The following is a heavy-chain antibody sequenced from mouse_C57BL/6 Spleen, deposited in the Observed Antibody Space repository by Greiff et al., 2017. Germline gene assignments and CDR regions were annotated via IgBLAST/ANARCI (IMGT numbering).Heavy chain of an antibody. Sequence: QVQLQQPGTELVKPGASVKLSCKASGYTFTSYWMHWVKQRPGQGLEWIGNINPGNGGTNYNEKFKSKATLTVDKSSSTAYMQLSSLTSEYSSVYYCARYTMITNYFDYWGQGTTRTVSS. D-gene: IGHD2-4*01. V-gene: IGHV1-53*01. CDR2: INPGNGGT. J-gene: IGHJ2*01. CDR1: GYTFTSYW. CDR3: ARYTMITNYFDY.